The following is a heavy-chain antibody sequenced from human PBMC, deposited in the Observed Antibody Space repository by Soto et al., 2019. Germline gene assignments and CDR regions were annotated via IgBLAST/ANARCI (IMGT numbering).Heavy chain of an antibody. D-gene: IGHD1-26*01. V-gene: IGHV3-30*18. CDR2: ISHEGGTQ. J-gene: IGHJ4*02. CDR1: GFTFSDYG. Sequence: PVGSLRLSCAASGFTFSDYGIDWTRQAPGKGLEWVAVISHEGGTQYYADSVRGRFTVSRDNSKSILYLQMDSLRPEDTAVYFCAKEGSPKVSRWDDYWGQGTLVTVSS. CDR3: AKEGSPKVSRWDDY.